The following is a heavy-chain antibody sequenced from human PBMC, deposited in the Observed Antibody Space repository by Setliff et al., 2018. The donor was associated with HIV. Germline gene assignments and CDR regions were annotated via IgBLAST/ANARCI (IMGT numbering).Heavy chain of an antibody. Sequence: GESLKISCKASGYSFTNYWIGWVRLMPGKGLEWMGIIYPGDSDPRYSPSFQGQVTISADKSISTAYLQWSSLKASDTAMYYCARRMRYYDSSGYYGHYFDSWGQGTLVTVS. J-gene: IGHJ4*02. CDR2: IYPGDSDP. CDR3: ARRMRYYDSSGYYGHYFDS. V-gene: IGHV5-51*01. CDR1: GYSFTNYW. D-gene: IGHD3-22*01.